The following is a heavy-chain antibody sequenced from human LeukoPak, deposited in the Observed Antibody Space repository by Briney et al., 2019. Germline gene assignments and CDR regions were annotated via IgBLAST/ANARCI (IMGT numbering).Heavy chain of an antibody. J-gene: IGHJ4*02. CDR2: IYYSGST. CDR3: ARHADYSTKKGYFDY. CDR1: GGSISSYY. V-gene: IGHV4-59*08. Sequence: SETLSLTCTVSGGSISSYYWSWIRQPPGKGLEWIGYIYYSGSTYYNPSLKSRVTISVDTSKNQFSLKLSSVTAADTAVYYCARHADYSTKKGYFDYWGQGTLVTVSS. D-gene: IGHD4-11*01.